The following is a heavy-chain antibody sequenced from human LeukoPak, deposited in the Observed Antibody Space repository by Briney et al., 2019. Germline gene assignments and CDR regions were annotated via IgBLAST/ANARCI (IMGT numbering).Heavy chain of an antibody. V-gene: IGHV3-43D*03. D-gene: IGHD3-10*01. CDR3: AKGSAQYYFDS. J-gene: IGHJ4*02. CDR2: ISWDGGST. CDR1: GFTFDDYA. Sequence: GGSLRLSCAASGFTFDDYAMHWVRQAPGRGVEGVSLISWDGGSTYYADSVKGRFTISRDNSKNSLYLQMNSLRAEDTAFYYCAKGSAQYYFDSWGQGTLVTVSS.